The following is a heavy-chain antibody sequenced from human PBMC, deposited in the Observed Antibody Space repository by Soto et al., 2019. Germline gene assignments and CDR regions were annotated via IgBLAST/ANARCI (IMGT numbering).Heavy chain of an antibody. V-gene: IGHV4-59*01. CDR3: AGYCISSICPEDHFLALEV. CDR2: IYYIGTT. J-gene: IGHJ6*02. CDR1: GGSISPYY. D-gene: IGHD2-2*01. Sequence: SETLSLTCTVSGGSISPYYWSWIRQPPGQGLEWIGYIYYIGTTSYNPTLGSRVTISVDSSKNQFSLKLRSVTAADTARYFCAGYCISSICPEDHFLALEVWGQGTTVTVAS.